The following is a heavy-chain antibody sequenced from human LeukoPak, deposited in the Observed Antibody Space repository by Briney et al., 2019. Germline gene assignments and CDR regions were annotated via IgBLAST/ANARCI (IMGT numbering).Heavy chain of an antibody. V-gene: IGHV4-34*01. J-gene: IGHJ4*02. CDR2: INHSGST. CDR1: GGSFSGYY. CDR3: ARDTLLWFGELLI. Sequence: SETLSLTCAVYGGSFSGYYWSWIRQPPGKGLEWIGEINHSGSTNYNPSLKSRVTISADTSKNQFSLKLSSVTAADTAVYYCARDTLLWFGELLIWGQGTLVTVSS. D-gene: IGHD3-10*01.